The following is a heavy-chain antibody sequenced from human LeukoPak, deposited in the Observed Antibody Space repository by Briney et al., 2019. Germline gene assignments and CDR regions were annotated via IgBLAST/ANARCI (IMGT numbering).Heavy chain of an antibody. Sequence: GASVKVSCKASGYTFTSYYMHWVRQAPGQGREGMGIINPSGGSPSYAQKFQGRVTMTRDTSTSTVYMELSSLTSEDTAVYYCARDHSYYYDSSGYSLDAFDIWGQGTMVTVSS. CDR1: GYTFTSYY. J-gene: IGHJ3*02. D-gene: IGHD3-22*01. V-gene: IGHV1-46*01. CDR3: ARDHSYYYDSSGYSLDAFDI. CDR2: INPSGGSP.